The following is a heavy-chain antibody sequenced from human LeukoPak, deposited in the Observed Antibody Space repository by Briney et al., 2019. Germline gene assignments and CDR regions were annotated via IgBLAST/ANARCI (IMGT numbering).Heavy chain of an antibody. CDR3: ARGTGIVATIDTPPFDY. CDR2: INHSGST. Sequence: PSETLSLTCGVYSGSLSDKYWSWIRQPPGKGLEWIGEINHSGSTNYNPSLKSRVTISVDTSKNQFSLKLSSVTAADTAVYYCARGTGIVATIDTPPFDYWGQGTLVTVSS. J-gene: IGHJ4*02. V-gene: IGHV4-34*01. D-gene: IGHD5-12*01. CDR1: SGSLSDKY.